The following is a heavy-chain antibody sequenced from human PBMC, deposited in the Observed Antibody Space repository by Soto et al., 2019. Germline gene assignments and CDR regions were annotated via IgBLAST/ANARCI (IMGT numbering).Heavy chain of an antibody. J-gene: IGHJ5*02. D-gene: IGHD5-12*01. Sequence: TLSLTCTVSGGSISSYYWSWIRQPPGKGLEWIGYIYYSGSTNYNPSLKSRVTISVDTSKNQFSLKLSSVTAADTAVYYCARDGDGYNLWGQGTLVTVSS. CDR2: IYYSGST. CDR1: GGSISSYY. CDR3: ARDGDGYNL. V-gene: IGHV4-59*01.